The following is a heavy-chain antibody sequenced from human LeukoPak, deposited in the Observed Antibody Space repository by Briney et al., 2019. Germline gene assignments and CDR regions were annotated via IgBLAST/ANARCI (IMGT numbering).Heavy chain of an antibody. CDR2: IYYSGST. Sequence: PSETLSLTCTVSGGSISSYYWSWIRQPPGKGLEWIGYIYYSGSTNYNPSLKSRVTISVDTSKNQFSLKLSSVTAADTAVYYCARDLYCSGGSCYSGYYYYYYMDVWGKGTTVTISS. D-gene: IGHD2-15*01. CDR1: GGSISSYY. V-gene: IGHV4-59*12. J-gene: IGHJ6*03. CDR3: ARDLYCSGGSCYSGYYYYYYMDV.